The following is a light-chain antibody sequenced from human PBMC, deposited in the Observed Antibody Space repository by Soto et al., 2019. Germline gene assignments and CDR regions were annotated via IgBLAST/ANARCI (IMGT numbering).Light chain of an antibody. CDR1: QSISNY. V-gene: IGKV1-39*01. CDR2: AAS. CDR3: QQSYSALWT. Sequence: DIQMTQSPSSLSASVGDRVTITCRASQSISNYLNWYQQKPGKAPNLLIYAASSLQSGVPSRFSGSGSGTDFTLTISSLQPGDFATYYCQQSYSALWTFGQGTKVEVQ. J-gene: IGKJ1*01.